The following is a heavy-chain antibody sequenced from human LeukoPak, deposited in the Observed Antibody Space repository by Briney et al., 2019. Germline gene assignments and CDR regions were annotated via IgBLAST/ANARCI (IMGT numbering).Heavy chain of an antibody. CDR1: GFTFSDYW. CDR3: ARAGLRWPIEFDY. Sequence: GGSLRLSCAASGFTFSDYWMHWVRQVPGKGLVWVARINADGSITNHADSVKGRFTISRGNAENTLYLQMNSLRAEDTAVYYCARAGLRWPIEFDYWGQGTLVTVSS. CDR2: INADGSIT. V-gene: IGHV3-74*01. J-gene: IGHJ4*02. D-gene: IGHD4-23*01.